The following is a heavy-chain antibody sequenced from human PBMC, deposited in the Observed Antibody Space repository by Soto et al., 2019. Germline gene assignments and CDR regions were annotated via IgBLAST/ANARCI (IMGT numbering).Heavy chain of an antibody. D-gene: IGHD3-22*01. CDR2: ISGDGVHT. V-gene: IGHV3-74*01. J-gene: IGHJ4*02. CDR1: GFTFSRYW. Sequence: EVQLAESGGGLIQPGGSLRLSCATSGFTFSRYWIHWVRQAPGEGLVWVSRISGDGVHTDYAESVKGRFTVSRDIAKSTGYLQMDSLRVEDTALYYCAKMGYYNDGSVDSWGQGMQVTVSS. CDR3: AKMGYYNDGSVDS.